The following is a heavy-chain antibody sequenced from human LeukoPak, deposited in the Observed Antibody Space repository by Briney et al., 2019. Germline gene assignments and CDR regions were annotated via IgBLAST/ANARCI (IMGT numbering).Heavy chain of an antibody. CDR2: IGTAGDT. Sequence: GGSLTLSCAASGFTFSTSDMRWVRQATGKGLEWVSAIGTAGDTYYPGSVKGRFTISRENAKNSLYLQMNSLRAGDTAVYYCVRLREAAFDIWGQGTMVTVSS. V-gene: IGHV3-13*04. CDR3: VRLREAAFDI. J-gene: IGHJ3*02. D-gene: IGHD3-10*01. CDR1: GFTFSTSD.